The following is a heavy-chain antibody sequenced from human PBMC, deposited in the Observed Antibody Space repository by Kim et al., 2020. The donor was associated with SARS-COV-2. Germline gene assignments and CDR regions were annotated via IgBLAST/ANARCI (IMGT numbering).Heavy chain of an antibody. D-gene: IGHD3-3*01. J-gene: IGHJ4*02. V-gene: IGHV3-48*03. CDR1: GFTFSSYE. CDR3: ARADLSSIFGVVTFDY. CDR2: ISSSGSTI. Sequence: GGSLRLSCAASGFTFSSYEMNWVRQAPGKGLEWVSYISSSGSTIYYADSVKGRFTISRDNAKNSLYLQMNSLRAEDTAVYYCARADLSSIFGVVTFDYWGQGTLVTVSS.